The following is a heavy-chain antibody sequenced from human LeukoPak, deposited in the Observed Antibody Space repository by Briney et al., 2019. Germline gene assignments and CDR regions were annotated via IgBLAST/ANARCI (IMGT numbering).Heavy chain of an antibody. CDR2: IYTSGST. CDR3: ARDGRVGAAGHFDWLRYGMDV. V-gene: IGHV4-4*07. D-gene: IGHD3-9*01. CDR1: GGSISSYY. Sequence: SETLSLTCTVSGGSISSYYWSWIRQPAGKGLEWIGRIYTSGSTNYNPSLKSRVTMSVDTSKNQFSLKLSSVTAADTAVYYCARDGRVGAAGHFDWLRYGMDVWGQGTTVTVSS. J-gene: IGHJ6*02.